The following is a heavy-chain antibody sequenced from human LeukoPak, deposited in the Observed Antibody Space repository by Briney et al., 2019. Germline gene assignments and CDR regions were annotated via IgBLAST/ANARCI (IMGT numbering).Heavy chain of an antibody. D-gene: IGHD3-10*01. V-gene: IGHV1-2*02. CDR1: GYTFTGYY. Sequence: GASVKVSCKASGYTFTGYYMHWVRQAPGQGLEWMGWINPNSGGTNYAQKLQGRVTMTRDTSITTDYMELSRLRSDDTAVYCCARDGTIRGVMKYWGQGTLVTVSS. J-gene: IGHJ4*02. CDR2: INPNSGGT. CDR3: ARDGTIRGVMKY.